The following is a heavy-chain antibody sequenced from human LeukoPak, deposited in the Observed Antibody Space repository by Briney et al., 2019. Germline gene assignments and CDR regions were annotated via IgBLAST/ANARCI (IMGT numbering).Heavy chain of an antibody. Sequence: GGSLRLSCAASGFTFSSYGMHWVRQAPGKGLEWVAVISYDGSNKYYADSVKGRFTISRDNSKSTLYLQMNSLRAEGTAVYYCAKDINSYGTPYFDYWGQGTLVSVSS. D-gene: IGHD5-18*01. CDR3: AKDINSYGTPYFDY. CDR1: GFTFSSYG. J-gene: IGHJ4*02. V-gene: IGHV3-30*18. CDR2: ISYDGSNK.